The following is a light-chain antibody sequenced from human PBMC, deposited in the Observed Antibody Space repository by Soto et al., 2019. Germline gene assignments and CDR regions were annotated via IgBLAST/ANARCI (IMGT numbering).Light chain of an antibody. V-gene: IGKV3-20*01. CDR1: QNIRSNY. CDR3: QQYGYEPLT. J-gene: IGKJ4*01. Sequence: EIVLTQSPGTLSLSPGQRATLSCRASQNIRSNYVAWYQQKPGQAPRLLIFGSSTTATGIPDRFSASGSGTDFSLTISRLEPEDFAVYYCQQYGYEPLTFGGGTPVEI. CDR2: GSS.